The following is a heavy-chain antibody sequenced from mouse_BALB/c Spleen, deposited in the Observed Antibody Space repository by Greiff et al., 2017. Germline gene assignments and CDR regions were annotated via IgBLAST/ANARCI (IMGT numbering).Heavy chain of an antibody. J-gene: IGHJ2*01. CDR1: GFTFSSFG. D-gene: IGHD2-14*01. V-gene: IGHV5-17*02. CDR2: ISSCSSTI. Sequence: EVLLVESGGGLVQPGGSRKLSCAASGFTFSSFGMHWVRQAPEKGLEWVAYISSCSSTIYYADTVKGRFTISRDNPKNTLFLQMTSLRSEDTAMYYCARRGVRGDIDYWGKGTTLTVSS. CDR3: ARRGVRGDIDY.